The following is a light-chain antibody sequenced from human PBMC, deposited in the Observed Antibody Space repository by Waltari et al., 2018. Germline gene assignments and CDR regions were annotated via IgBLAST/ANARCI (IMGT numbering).Light chain of an antibody. CDR2: AAS. J-gene: IGKJ1*01. Sequence: DIQMTQSPSVMSASVGDRVTITCRASPGISNYLAWFQQKPGKVPKCLIYAASSLQSGVPSRFSGSGSGTEFTLTISSLQPEDCATYYCLQHKSYPWTFGQGTKVEI. CDR1: PGISNY. V-gene: IGKV1-17*03. CDR3: LQHKSYPWT.